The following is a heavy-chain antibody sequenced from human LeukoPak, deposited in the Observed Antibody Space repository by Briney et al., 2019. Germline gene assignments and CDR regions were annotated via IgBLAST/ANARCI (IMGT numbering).Heavy chain of an antibody. V-gene: IGHV4-59*01. CDR3: ARVGSPVDY. CDR1: GGSISSYY. Sequence: KSSETLSLTCTVSGGSISSYYWSWIRQPPGKGLEWIGYIYYSGSTNYNPSLKSRVTISVDTSKNQFSLKLSSVTAADTAVYYCARVGSPVDYWGQGTLVTVSS. J-gene: IGHJ4*02. D-gene: IGHD4-17*01. CDR2: IYYSGST.